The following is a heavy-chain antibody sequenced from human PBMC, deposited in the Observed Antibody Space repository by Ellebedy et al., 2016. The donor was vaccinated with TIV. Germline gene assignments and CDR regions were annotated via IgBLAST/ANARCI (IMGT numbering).Heavy chain of an antibody. D-gene: IGHD2-2*01. V-gene: IGHV3-53*01. CDR1: GFTVSSNY. CDR3: TGSVPYYYYAMDV. CDR2: IDNGGRT. J-gene: IGHJ6*02. Sequence: GESLKISCAASGFTVSSNYMSWVRQAPGKGLEWVSVIDNGGRTYYEDSVKGRFTITRDNSRSTLYLQLSSLRGEDTAMDYCTGSVPYYYYAMDVWGQGTTVTGSS.